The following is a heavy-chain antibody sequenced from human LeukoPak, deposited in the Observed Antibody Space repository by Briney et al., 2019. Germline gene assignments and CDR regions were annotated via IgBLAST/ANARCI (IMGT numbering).Heavy chain of an antibody. V-gene: IGHV3-21*01. Sequence: GGSLRLSCAASGFTFSSYSMNWVRQAPGKGLEWVSSISSSSSYIYYADSVKGRFTISRDNAKNSLYLQMNSLRAEDTTVYYCERDDRYCSSTSCYAPGGYYGMDVWGQGTTVTVSS. CDR2: ISSSSSYI. CDR1: GFTFSSYS. J-gene: IGHJ6*02. CDR3: ERDDRYCSSTSCYAPGGYYGMDV. D-gene: IGHD2-2*01.